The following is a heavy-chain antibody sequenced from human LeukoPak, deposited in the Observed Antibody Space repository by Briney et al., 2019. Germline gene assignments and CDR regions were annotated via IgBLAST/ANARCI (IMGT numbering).Heavy chain of an antibody. CDR1: GFPFSSYA. CDR2: ISGRGGST. V-gene: IGHV3-23*01. J-gene: IGHJ2*01. D-gene: IGHD1-26*01. CDR3: ARDRWAPLRYWYFDL. Sequence: QPGGSLRLSSAAAGFPFSSYAMSWVRQARGKGLEWGSVISGRGGSTYSADSVKGRVTISRDNAKNSLYLQMNSLRAEDTAVYYCARDRWAPLRYWYFDLWGRGTLVTVSS.